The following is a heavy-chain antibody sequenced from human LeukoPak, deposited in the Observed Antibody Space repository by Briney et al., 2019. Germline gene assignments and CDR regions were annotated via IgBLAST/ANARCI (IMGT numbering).Heavy chain of an antibody. V-gene: IGHV4-34*01. Sequence: PSETLSLTCAVYGGSFSGYYWSWIRQPPGKGLEWIGEINHSGSTNYNPSLKSRVTISVDTSKNQFSLKLSSVTAADTAVYYCARAIPGGSGTFDYWGQGTLVTVSS. CDR2: INHSGST. CDR1: GGSFSGYY. J-gene: IGHJ4*02. D-gene: IGHD3-10*01. CDR3: ARAIPGGSGTFDY.